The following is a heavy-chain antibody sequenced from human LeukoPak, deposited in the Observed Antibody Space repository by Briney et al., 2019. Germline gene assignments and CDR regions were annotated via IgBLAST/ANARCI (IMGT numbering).Heavy chain of an antibody. J-gene: IGHJ4*02. Sequence: GGSLRLSCAASGCTFSSYAMHWVRQAPGKGLQWVAVISYDGSNKYYADSVKGRFTISRDNSKNTLYLQMNSLRAEDTAVYYCARVRGRDGYNSPDYWGQGTLVTVSS. CDR1: GCTFSSYA. V-gene: IGHV3-30*04. CDR3: ARVRGRDGYNSPDY. D-gene: IGHD5-24*01. CDR2: ISYDGSNK.